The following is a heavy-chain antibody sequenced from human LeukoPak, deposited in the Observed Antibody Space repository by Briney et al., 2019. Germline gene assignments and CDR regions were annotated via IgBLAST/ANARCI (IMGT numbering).Heavy chain of an antibody. CDR1: GFSFSSYW. D-gene: IGHD3-10*01. Sequence: GGSPRLSCAASGFSFSSYWMHWVRQAPGKGPVWVSRIDSDGSRREYADSVKGRFTISRDNAENTLYLKMNSLRAEDTAVYYCARTDGSGTYWAHWGQGTLVTVSS. V-gene: IGHV3-74*01. CDR3: ARTDGSGTYWAH. J-gene: IGHJ4*02. CDR2: IDSDGSRR.